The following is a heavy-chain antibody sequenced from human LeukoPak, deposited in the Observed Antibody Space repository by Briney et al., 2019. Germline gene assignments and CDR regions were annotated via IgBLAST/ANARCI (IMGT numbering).Heavy chain of an antibody. J-gene: IGHJ4*02. Sequence: GGSLRLSCAASGFTFSTYWMHWVRQAPGKGLVWVSRINSAGSTTTYADSVKGRFTISRDNAKNTLYLQMNSLRAEDTAVYYCARELVALNYWGQGTLVTVSS. CDR1: GFTFSTYW. CDR3: ARELVALNY. CDR2: INSAGSTT. D-gene: IGHD2-21*01. V-gene: IGHV3-74*01.